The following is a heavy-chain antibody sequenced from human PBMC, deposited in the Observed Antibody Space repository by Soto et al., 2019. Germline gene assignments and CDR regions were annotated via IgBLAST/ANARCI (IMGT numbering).Heavy chain of an antibody. CDR1: GFTFSSYA. CDR3: AKDLKGEYYDFWSGYYYYFDY. V-gene: IGHV3-23*01. D-gene: IGHD3-3*01. CDR2: ISGSGGST. J-gene: IGHJ4*02. Sequence: GGSLRLSCAASGFTFSSYAMSWVRQAPGKGLEWVSAISGSGGSTYYADSVKGRFTISRDNSKNTLYLQMNSLRAEDTAVYYCAKDLKGEYYDFWSGYYYYFDYWGQGTLVTVSS.